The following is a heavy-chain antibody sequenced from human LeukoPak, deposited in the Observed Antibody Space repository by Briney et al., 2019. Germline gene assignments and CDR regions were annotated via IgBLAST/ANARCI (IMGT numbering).Heavy chain of an antibody. CDR2: ISAYKGNT. J-gene: IGHJ4*02. CDR3: TRGATAMASNDY. V-gene: IGHV1-18*01. D-gene: IGHD5-18*01. Sequence: GASVKVSCKASGYTFISYGISWVRQAPGQGLEWMGWISAYKGNTNYAQMLQGRVTMTTDTSTSTAYMELRSLRSDDTAVYYCTRGATAMASNDYWGQGTLVTVSS. CDR1: GYTFISYG.